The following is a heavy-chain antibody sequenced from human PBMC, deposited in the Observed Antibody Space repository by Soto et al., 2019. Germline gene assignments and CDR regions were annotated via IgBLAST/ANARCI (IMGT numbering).Heavy chain of an antibody. CDR3: AKDQGIAASHGVD. D-gene: IGHD6-13*01. Sequence: QVQLVESGGGVVQPGTSLRLSCAASGFTFNNYGIHWVRQAPGTGLEWVATISNDGRDKYYADSVKGRLTISRDNSKNTLYLQMNSLRAEDTAVYYCAKDQGIAASHGVDWGQGTLVTVSS. CDR2: ISNDGRDK. V-gene: IGHV3-30*18. J-gene: IGHJ3*01. CDR1: GFTFNNYG.